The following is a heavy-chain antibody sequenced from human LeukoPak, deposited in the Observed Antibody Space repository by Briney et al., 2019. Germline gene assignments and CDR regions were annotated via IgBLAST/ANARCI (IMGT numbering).Heavy chain of an antibody. CDR3: ARPGYSSSWSAFDI. J-gene: IGHJ3*02. CDR1: GFTFSAYD. V-gene: IGHV3-48*03. D-gene: IGHD6-13*01. CDR2: ITSSGSTI. Sequence: GGSLRLSCTASGFTFSAYDMNWVRQAPGKGLEWVSHITSSGSTIYYADSVKGRFTISRDNAKNSLYLQMNSLRAEDTAVYYCARPGYSSSWSAFDIWGQGTMVTVSS.